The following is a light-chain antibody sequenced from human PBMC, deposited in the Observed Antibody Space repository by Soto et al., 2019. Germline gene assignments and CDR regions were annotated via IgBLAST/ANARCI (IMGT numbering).Light chain of an antibody. J-gene: IGKJ1*01. CDR2: GAS. Sequence: AIRVTQSPSSFSASPGDRVTITCRASQSITTYLAWYQQKPGKAPQLLIYGASTLQSGVPLRFTGSGSGTDFTLTITRLQSEDFAVYYCQQYYHYPRTFGQGTKVEIK. CDR1: QSITTY. CDR3: QQYYHYPRT. V-gene: IGKV1-8*01.